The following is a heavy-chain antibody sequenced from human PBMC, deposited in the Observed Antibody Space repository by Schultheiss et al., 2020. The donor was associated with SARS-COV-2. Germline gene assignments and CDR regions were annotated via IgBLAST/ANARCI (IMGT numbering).Heavy chain of an antibody. V-gene: IGHV4-59*12. D-gene: IGHD3-10*01. J-gene: IGHJ6*02. CDR2: VYYSGNT. Sequence: SETLSLTCTVSGASISGYYWSWIRQSPGKGLEWIGYVYYSGNTNYSPSLKSRVTMSVDTSRNQVSLKLSSVTAADTAVYYCARDGWFGELKPYYYGMDVWGQGTTVTVSS. CDR3: ARDGWFGELKPYYYGMDV. CDR1: GASISGYY.